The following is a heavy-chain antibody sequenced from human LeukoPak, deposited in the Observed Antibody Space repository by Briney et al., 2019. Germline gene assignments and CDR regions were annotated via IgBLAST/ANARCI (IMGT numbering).Heavy chain of an antibody. V-gene: IGHV4-34*01. Sequence: SETLSLTCAVYGGSFSGYYWSWIRQPPGKGLEWIGEINHSGSTNYNPSLKSRVTISVDTSKNQFSLKLSSVTAADTAVYYCARGRRYSSSWYDRRFDPWGQGTLVTVSS. CDR2: INHSGST. CDR1: GGSFSGYY. J-gene: IGHJ5*02. D-gene: IGHD6-13*01. CDR3: ARGRRYSSSWYDRRFDP.